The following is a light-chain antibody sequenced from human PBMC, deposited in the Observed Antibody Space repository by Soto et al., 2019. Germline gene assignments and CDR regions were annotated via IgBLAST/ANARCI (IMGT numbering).Light chain of an antibody. CDR1: HDIDKF. CDR2: DAS. V-gene: IGKV1-33*01. CDR3: QQYYDLPIT. J-gene: IGKJ5*01. Sequence: DIQMTQSPSSLSASLGDRVTITCQASHDIDKFLNWYQQKPGKAPKLLIDDASNLAAGVPSRFSRSGSGTDFTFTISSLRLEDVVTYYCQQYYDLPITFGHGTRLHVK.